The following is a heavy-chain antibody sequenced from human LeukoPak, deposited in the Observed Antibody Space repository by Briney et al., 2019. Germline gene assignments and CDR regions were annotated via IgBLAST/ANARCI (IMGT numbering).Heavy chain of an antibody. CDR2: IKSKTDGGTT. V-gene: IGHV3-15*01. Sequence: GGSLRLSCAASGFTFSNAWMSWVRQAPGKGLEWVGRIKSKTDGGTTDYAAPVKGRFTISRDDSKNTLYLQMNSLKTEDTAAYYCTTQRTYCSGGSCIDYWGQGTLVTVSS. J-gene: IGHJ4*02. CDR1: GFTFSNAW. D-gene: IGHD2-15*01. CDR3: TTQRTYCSGGSCIDY.